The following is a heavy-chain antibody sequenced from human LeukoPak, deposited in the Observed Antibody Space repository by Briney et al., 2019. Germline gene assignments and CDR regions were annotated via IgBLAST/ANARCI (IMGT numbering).Heavy chain of an antibody. V-gene: IGHV3-30*02. Sequence: GGSLRLSCAASGFTFSSYGMHWVRQAPGKGLEWVAFIRYDGSNKYYADSVKGRFTISRDNSKNTLYLQMNSLRAEDTAVYYCAVNYDFWSGYPYYFDYWGQGTLVTVSS. CDR3: AVNYDFWSGYPYYFDY. J-gene: IGHJ4*02. CDR1: GFTFSSYG. D-gene: IGHD3-3*01. CDR2: IRYDGSNK.